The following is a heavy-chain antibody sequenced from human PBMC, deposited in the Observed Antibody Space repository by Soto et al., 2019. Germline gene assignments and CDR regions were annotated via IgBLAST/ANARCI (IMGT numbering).Heavy chain of an antibody. CDR2: ISSSGSTI. J-gene: IGHJ3*02. V-gene: IGHV3-48*03. CDR3: AREGGSHAFDI. Sequence: GGSLRLSCAASGFTFSSYEMNWVRQAPGKGLEWVSYISSSGSTIYYADSVKGRFTISRDNAKNSLYLQMNSLRAEDTAVYYCAREGGSHAFDIWGQGTMVTVS. CDR1: GFTFSSYE. D-gene: IGHD3-16*01.